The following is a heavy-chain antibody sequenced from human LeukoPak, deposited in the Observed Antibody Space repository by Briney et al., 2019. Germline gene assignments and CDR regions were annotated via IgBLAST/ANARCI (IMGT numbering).Heavy chain of an antibody. CDR2: IYPGDSDT. J-gene: IGHJ4*02. Sequence: GESLKISCQGSGYSFTSYRIGWVRQMPGKGLEWMGIIYPGDSDTLYSPSFQGQVTISADKSISTASLQWSSLRASDTAMYYCARCTSGWPLDYWGQGTLVTVSS. V-gene: IGHV5-51*01. D-gene: IGHD6-19*01. CDR3: ARCTSGWPLDY. CDR1: GYSFTSYR.